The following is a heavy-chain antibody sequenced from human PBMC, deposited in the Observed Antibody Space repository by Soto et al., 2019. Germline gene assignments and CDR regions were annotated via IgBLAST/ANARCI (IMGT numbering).Heavy chain of an antibody. J-gene: IGHJ4*02. V-gene: IGHV2-5*02. CDR1: GFSLSTSRVG. CDR3: AHAYGGRSLY. Sequence: QITLKESGPTLVKPTQTLTLTCTFSGFSLSTSRVGVGWIRQPQGKALEWLAVIYWDDAKTYRPSLKSRLTITKDTSKNHVALTMTNMDPVDTATYYCAHAYGGRSLYWGQGTLVTVSS. CDR2: IYWDDAK. D-gene: IGHD1-26*01.